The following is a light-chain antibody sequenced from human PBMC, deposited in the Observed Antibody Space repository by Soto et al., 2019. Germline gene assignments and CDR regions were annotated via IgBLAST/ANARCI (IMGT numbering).Light chain of an antibody. V-gene: IGLV2-14*01. CDR1: SSDVGGYNY. CDR3: SSYTARSTHV. Sequence: QSALTQPASVSGSPGQWITISCTGTSSDVGGYNYVSWYQQHPGKAPKLLIFEVTSRPSWVSDRFSGSKSTNTASLTISGLQPDDEADYYCSSYTARSTHVFGTGTKVTVL. J-gene: IGLJ1*01. CDR2: EVT.